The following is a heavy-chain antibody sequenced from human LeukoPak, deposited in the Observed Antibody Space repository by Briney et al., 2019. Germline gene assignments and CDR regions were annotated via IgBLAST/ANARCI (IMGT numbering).Heavy chain of an antibody. CDR1: GFTFSNFA. V-gene: IGHV3-23*01. D-gene: IGHD4-17*01. J-gene: IGHJ1*01. CDR3: GRDPNGDYIGAFDFQR. Sequence: GGSLRLSCVASGFTFSNFAMDWVRQAPGKGLEWASAITTGSSTKKYADSVKDRFTISRDNSKDTLYLQMTSLRDEDTAVYYCGRDPNGDYIGAFDFQRWGRGTLVTVSS. CDR2: ITTGSSTK.